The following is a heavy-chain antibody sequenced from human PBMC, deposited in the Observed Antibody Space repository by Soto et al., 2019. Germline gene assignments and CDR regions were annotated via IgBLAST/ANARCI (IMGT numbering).Heavy chain of an antibody. J-gene: IGHJ6*02. CDR2: IIPIFGTA. V-gene: IGHV1-69*06. CDR3: AFGLDPITIFGVVNMGPVYYGMDV. Sequence: SVKVSCKASGGTFSSYAISWVRQAPGQGLEWMGGIIPIFGTANYAQKFQGRVTITADKSTSTAYMELSSLRSEDTAVYYCAFGLDPITIFGVVNMGPVYYGMDVWGQGTTVTVYS. D-gene: IGHD3-3*01. CDR1: GGTFSSYA.